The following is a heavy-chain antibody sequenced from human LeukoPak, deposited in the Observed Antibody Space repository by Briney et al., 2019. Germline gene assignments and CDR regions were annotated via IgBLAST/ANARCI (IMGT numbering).Heavy chain of an antibody. CDR3: ARDTSGYSYGQLDY. Sequence: PGGSLRLSCAASGFTFSNYAMHWVRQAPGKGLEWVAVISYDGSNKYYADSVKGRFTISRDNSKNTLYLQMNSLRAEDTAVYYCARDTSGYSYGQLDYWGQGTLVTASS. J-gene: IGHJ4*02. CDR1: GFTFSNYA. CDR2: ISYDGSNK. V-gene: IGHV3-30*04. D-gene: IGHD5-18*01.